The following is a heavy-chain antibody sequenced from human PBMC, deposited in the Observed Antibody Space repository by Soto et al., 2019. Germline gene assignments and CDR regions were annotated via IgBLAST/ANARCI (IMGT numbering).Heavy chain of an antibody. CDR2: INAGNGNT. D-gene: IGHD3-9*01. J-gene: IGHJ5*02. CDR3: AREGYFDWLLSQYNWFDP. Sequence: GASVKVSCKASGYTFTSYAMHWVRQAPGQRLEWMGWINAGNGNTKYSQKFQGRVTITRDTSASTAYMELSSLRSEDTAVYYCAREGYFDWLLSQYNWFDPWGQGTLVTVSS. V-gene: IGHV1-3*01. CDR1: GYTFTSYA.